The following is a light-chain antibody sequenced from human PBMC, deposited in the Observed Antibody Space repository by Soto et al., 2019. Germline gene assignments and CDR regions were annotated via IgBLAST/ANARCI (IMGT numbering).Light chain of an antibody. J-gene: IGKJ1*01. Sequence: EIVMKQSPASLSVSPGERATLSSRASQSVSSNLAWYQQKPGQAPRLLIYGASTRATGIPARFSGSGSGTEFTLTIRSLKPEDLAVYYCQKYNNWPWTFGQGTKGEIK. CDR3: QKYNNWPWT. CDR2: GAS. CDR1: QSVSSN. V-gene: IGKV3-15*01.